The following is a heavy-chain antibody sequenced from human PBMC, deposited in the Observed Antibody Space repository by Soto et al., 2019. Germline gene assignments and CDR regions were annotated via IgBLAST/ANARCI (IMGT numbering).Heavy chain of an antibody. CDR3: ARRPRYCSSTSCYFRSFLVVLGSFDP. CDR1: GYTFTAYT. D-gene: IGHD2-2*01. Sequence: ASVKVSCKASGYTFTAYTIHWVRQAPGQSLEWMGWINAANGATKYSEKFQGRVTITRDTSARTAYMDLSSLSSKDTAVYFCARRPRYCSSTSCYFRSFLVVLGSFDPWGQGTLVTVSS. J-gene: IGHJ5*02. CDR2: INAANGAT. V-gene: IGHV1-3*01.